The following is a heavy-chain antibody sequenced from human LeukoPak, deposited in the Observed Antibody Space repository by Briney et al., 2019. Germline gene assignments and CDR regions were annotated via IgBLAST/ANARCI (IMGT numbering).Heavy chain of an antibody. CDR1: GFTFSSYS. CDR2: ISSSSSYI. Sequence: PGGSLRLSCAASGFTFSSYSMNWVRQAPGKGLEWVSSISSSSSYIYYADSVKGQFTISRDNAKNSLYLQMNSLRAEDTAVYYCASGSPAMAGNWGQGTLVTVSS. J-gene: IGHJ4*02. D-gene: IGHD1-26*01. CDR3: ASGSPAMAGN. V-gene: IGHV3-21*01.